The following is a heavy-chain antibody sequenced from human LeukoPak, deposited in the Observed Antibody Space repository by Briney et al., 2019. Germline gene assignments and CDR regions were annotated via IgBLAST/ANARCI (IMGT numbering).Heavy chain of an antibody. Sequence: SETLSLTCTVSGGSISGSYWSWIRQPPGKGLEWIGHFFYTGSTKYNPSLKSRVTISVDTSKNEFSLTVSSVSAADTAVYYCATGSGIRTDAFDIWGQGTMVTVSA. V-gene: IGHV4-59*01. J-gene: IGHJ3*02. CDR2: FFYTGST. CDR1: GGSISGSY. D-gene: IGHD3-10*01. CDR3: ATGSGIRTDAFDI.